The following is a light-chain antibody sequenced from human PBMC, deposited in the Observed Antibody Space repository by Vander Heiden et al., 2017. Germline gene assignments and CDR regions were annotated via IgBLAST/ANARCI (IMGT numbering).Light chain of an antibody. Sequence: DIQLTQSPSTLSASVGDRVTITCRASQSISSWLAWYQQKPGKAPNLLIYKASSLENGVSSRFSGSGSGTEFTLTISSLQPDDFATYYCQQENSYPLTFGGRTKVEIK. CDR2: KAS. CDR3: QQENSYPLT. CDR1: QSISSW. V-gene: IGKV1-5*03. J-gene: IGKJ4*01.